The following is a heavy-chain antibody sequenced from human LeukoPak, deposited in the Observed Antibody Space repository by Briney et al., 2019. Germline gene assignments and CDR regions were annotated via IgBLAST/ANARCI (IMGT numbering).Heavy chain of an antibody. Sequence: SETLSLTCTVSGGSISNYYWNWIRQPPGKGLEWIGYIYYSGTTNYNPSLKSRVSMSVDTSKNQFSLKLSSVTAADTAVYYCARHVKVEAGYSSSWYISYYYYMDVWGKGTTVTISS. CDR1: GGSISNYY. D-gene: IGHD6-13*01. CDR2: IYYSGTT. CDR3: ARHVKVEAGYSSSWYISYYYYMDV. V-gene: IGHV4-59*08. J-gene: IGHJ6*03.